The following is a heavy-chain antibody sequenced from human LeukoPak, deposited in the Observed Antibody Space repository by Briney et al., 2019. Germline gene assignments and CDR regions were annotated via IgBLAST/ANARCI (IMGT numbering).Heavy chain of an antibody. CDR2: MNPNSGNT. CDR1: GYTFTSYD. V-gene: IGHV1-8*01. J-gene: IGHJ4*02. D-gene: IGHD3-9*01. Sequence: ASVKVSCKASGYTFTSYDINWVRQATGQGLEWMGWMNPNSGNTGYAQKFQGRVTMTRNTSISTAYMELSSLRSEDTVVYYCARGRRYFDWLPYYWGQGTLVTVSS. CDR3: ARGRRYFDWLPYY.